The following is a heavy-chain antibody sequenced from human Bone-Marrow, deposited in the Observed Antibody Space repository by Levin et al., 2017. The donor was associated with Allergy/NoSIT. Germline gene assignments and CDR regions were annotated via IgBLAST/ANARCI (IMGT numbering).Heavy chain of an antibody. J-gene: IGHJ4*02. D-gene: IGHD6-13*01. CDR2: ISYDGSNK. CDR3: ARLGIIAAAAIGDY. CDR1: GFTFSSYA. Sequence: SCAASGFTFSSYAMHWVRQAPGKGLEWVAVISYDGSNKYYADSVKGRFTISRDNSKNTLYLQMNSLRAEDTAVYYCARLGIIAAAAIGDYWGQGTLVTVSS. V-gene: IGHV3-30-3*01.